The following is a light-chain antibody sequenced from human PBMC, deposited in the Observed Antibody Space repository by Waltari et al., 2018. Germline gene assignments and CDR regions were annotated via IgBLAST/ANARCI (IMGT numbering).Light chain of an antibody. Sequence: DIVVTQSPDFLAVSLGARAPFNCKSSQNVLYSSNNKSFIAWYQQKSGHPTRLLICWASTRESGVPDRFSGGGYGTDFALIISSLQAEDVAVYCCHQYHTVPWTFGQGTKVEIK. J-gene: IGKJ1*01. CDR2: WAS. CDR1: QNVLYSSNNKSF. V-gene: IGKV4-1*01. CDR3: HQYHTVPWT.